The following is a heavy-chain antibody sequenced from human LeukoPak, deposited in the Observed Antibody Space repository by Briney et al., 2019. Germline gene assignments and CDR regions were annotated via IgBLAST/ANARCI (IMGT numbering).Heavy chain of an antibody. J-gene: IGHJ4*02. D-gene: IGHD2/OR15-2a*01. V-gene: IGHV1-2*02. Sequence: GASVKVSCKASGYTFTGYYMHWVRQAHGQGPEWMGWINPNSGGTNYAQKFQGRVTTTRDTSISTAYMELSRLRSDDTAVYYCAGNLNRAPDYWGQGTLVTVSS. CDR1: GYTFTGYY. CDR3: AGNLNRAPDY. CDR2: INPNSGGT.